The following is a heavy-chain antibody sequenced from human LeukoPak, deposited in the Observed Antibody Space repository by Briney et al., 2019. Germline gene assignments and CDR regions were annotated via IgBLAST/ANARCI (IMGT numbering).Heavy chain of an antibody. CDR1: GGSISSYY. CDR3: ARQGVAGIRRGGYYYGMDV. Sequence: SSETLSLTCTVSGGSISSYYWSWLRQPPGKGLEWIGYIYYSGSTNYNPSLKSRVTISVGTSKNQFSLKLSSVTAADTAVYYCARQGVAGIRRGGYYYGMDVWGQGTTVTVSS. J-gene: IGHJ6*02. D-gene: IGHD6-19*01. V-gene: IGHV4-59*08. CDR2: IYYSGST.